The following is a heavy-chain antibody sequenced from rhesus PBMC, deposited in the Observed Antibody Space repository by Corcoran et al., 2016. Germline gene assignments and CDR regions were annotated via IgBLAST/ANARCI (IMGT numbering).Heavy chain of an antibody. CDR3: AREVAGTAYY. CDR2: IYGSSTST. J-gene: IGHJ4*01. D-gene: IGHD1-20*01. CDR1: GGSLSDSYR. V-gene: IGHV4S10*01. Sequence: QVQLQESGPGVVKPSDNLSITGEVSGGSLSDSYRWSWVRQTPGKGLDWIWYIYGSSTSTNYNPSLKSRVTISKDTSKNHFSLKLSSVTAADTAVYYCAREVAGTAYYWGQGVLVTVSS.